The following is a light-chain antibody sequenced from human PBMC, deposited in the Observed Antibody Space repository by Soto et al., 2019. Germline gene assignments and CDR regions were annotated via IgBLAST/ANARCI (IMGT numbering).Light chain of an antibody. CDR1: SSDVGGYNY. Sequence: SVLTQPASVSGSPGQSITISCTGTSSDVGGYNYVSWYQQHPGKAPKLMIYDVSNRPSGVSNRFSGSKSGNTASLTISGLQAEDEADYYCSSYTSSSMVFGGGTMVTDL. V-gene: IGLV2-14*01. J-gene: IGLJ2*01. CDR2: DVS. CDR3: SSYTSSSMV.